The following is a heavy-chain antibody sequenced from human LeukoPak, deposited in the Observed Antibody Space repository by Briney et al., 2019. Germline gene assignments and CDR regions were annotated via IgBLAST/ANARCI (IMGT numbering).Heavy chain of an antibody. Sequence: PGGSLRLSCAASGFTFSSYAMSWVRQAPGKGLEWVSGINWNGGSTGYADSVKGRFTISRDNAKNSLYLQMNSLRAEGTALYYCARFGATGYYFDYWGQGTLVTVSS. D-gene: IGHD3-10*01. CDR2: INWNGGST. CDR3: ARFGATGYYFDY. V-gene: IGHV3-20*04. J-gene: IGHJ4*02. CDR1: GFTFSSYA.